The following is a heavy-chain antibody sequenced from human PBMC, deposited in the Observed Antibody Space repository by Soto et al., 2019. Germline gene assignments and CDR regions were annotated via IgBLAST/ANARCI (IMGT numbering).Heavy chain of an antibody. CDR3: GREGPYSSSLDY. Sequence: ASVKVSCKASGYTFTSYAMHWVRQAPGQRLEWMGWINAGNGNTKYSQKFQGRVTITRDTSASTAYMELSSLRSEDTAVYYCGREGPYSSSLDYWGQGTLVTVSS. CDR1: GYTFTSYA. D-gene: IGHD6-6*01. CDR2: INAGNGNT. J-gene: IGHJ4*02. V-gene: IGHV1-3*01.